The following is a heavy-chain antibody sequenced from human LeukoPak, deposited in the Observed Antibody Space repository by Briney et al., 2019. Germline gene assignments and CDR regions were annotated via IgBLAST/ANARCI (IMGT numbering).Heavy chain of an antibody. Sequence: SVKVSCKASGYTFTGYYMHWVRQAPGQGLEWMGWINPNSGGTNYAQKFQGRVTMTRDTSISKAYMELSRLRSDDTAVYYCERDPHYSGYPSWGQGTLVTVSS. V-gene: IGHV1-2*02. CDR1: GYTFTGYY. CDR2: INPNSGGT. D-gene: IGHD5-12*01. CDR3: ERDPHYSGYPS. J-gene: IGHJ4*02.